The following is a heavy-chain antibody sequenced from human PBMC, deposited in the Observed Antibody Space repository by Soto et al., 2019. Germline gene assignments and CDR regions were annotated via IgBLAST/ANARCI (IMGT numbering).Heavy chain of an antibody. D-gene: IGHD3-3*01. V-gene: IGHV4-39*01. CDR3: ARHPRSSSDFWSGYYSYYYGMDV. CDR2: IYYSGST. J-gene: IGHJ6*02. CDR1: GGSISSSSYY. Sequence: PSETLSLTCTVSGGSISSSSYYWGWIRQPPGKGLEWIGSIYYSGSTYYNPSLKSRVTISVDTSKNQFSLKLSSVTAADTAVYYCARHPRSSSDFWSGYYSYYYGMDVWGQGTTVTVSS.